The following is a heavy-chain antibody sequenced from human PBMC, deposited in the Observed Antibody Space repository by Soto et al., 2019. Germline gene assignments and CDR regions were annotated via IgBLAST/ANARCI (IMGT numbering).Heavy chain of an antibody. CDR2: ISPRSGGT. CDR3: TKKGGGPFPFDP. Sequence: ASVKVSCKASGYRFIDYYIHWVRQAPGQGLEWTGWISPRSGGTNYAQKFLGRVTITSDTSTNTAYMELTSLRSDDTAVYYCTKKGGGPFPFDPWGQGTRVTVSS. J-gene: IGHJ5*02. D-gene: IGHD3-10*01. V-gene: IGHV1-2*02. CDR1: GYRFIDYY.